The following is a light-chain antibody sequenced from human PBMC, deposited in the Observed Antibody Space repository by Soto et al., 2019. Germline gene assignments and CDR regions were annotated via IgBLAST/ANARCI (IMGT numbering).Light chain of an antibody. CDR3: MQSQQTPPT. J-gene: IGKJ1*01. Sequence: DIVMTQSPPSLPVTPGEPASISCSSSQSLLQSNGYNYLDRYLQKPGQSPQLLIFFASYRASGVPDWWSGSGSGADLSVTIRSVAAEDVGIYYGMQSQQTPPTFGQGTRVEIK. V-gene: IGKV2-28*01. CDR1: QSLLQSNGYNY. CDR2: FAS.